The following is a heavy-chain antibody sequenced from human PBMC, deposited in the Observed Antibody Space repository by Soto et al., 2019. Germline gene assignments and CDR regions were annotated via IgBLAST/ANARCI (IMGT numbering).Heavy chain of an antibody. Sequence: LRLSCAASGFTFSTYAMSWVRQAPGKGLEWVSVIGEGGFSTEYAASVKGRFTISRDNSKNMLYLQMNSLRSDDTAVYYCARDSITRVSSDVPGMDVWGQGTTVTVSS. D-gene: IGHD3-16*01. V-gene: IGHV3-23*01. J-gene: IGHJ6*02. CDR2: IGEGGFST. CDR3: ARDSITRVSSDVPGMDV. CDR1: GFTFSTYA.